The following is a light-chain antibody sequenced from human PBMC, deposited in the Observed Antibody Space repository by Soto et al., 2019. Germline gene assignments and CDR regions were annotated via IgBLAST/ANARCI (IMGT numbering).Light chain of an antibody. CDR2: GAS. CDR3: QQYNQWPWT. CDR1: QSVSSD. V-gene: IGKV3-15*01. J-gene: IGKJ1*01. Sequence: EIVMTQSPATLSVSPGERDTLSCRASQSVSSDLAWYQQKPGQAPRLFIYGASTRVTGIPARFSGSGSGTGFTLTISSLQSEDFALYYCQQYNQWPWTFGQGTKVEIK.